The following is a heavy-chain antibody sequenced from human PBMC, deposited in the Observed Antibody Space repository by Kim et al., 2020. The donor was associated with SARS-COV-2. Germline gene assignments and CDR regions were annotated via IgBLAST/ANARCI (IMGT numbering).Heavy chain of an antibody. CDR1: GFTFSNAW. CDR2: IKSKTDGGTT. D-gene: IGHD3-16*02. V-gene: IGHV3-15*01. J-gene: IGHJ4*02. CDR3: TTEGLDNMITFGGVIVTEGLFDY. Sequence: GGSLRLSCAASGFTFSNAWMSWVRQAPGKGLEWVGRIKSKTDGGTTDYAAPVKGRFTISRDDSKNTLYLQMNSLKTEDTAVYYCTTEGLDNMITFGGVIVTEGLFDYWGQGTLVTVSS.